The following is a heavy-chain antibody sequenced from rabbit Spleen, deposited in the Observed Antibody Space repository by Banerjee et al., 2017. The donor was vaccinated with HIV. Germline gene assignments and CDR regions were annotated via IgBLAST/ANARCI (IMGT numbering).Heavy chain of an antibody. V-gene: IGHV1S45*01. CDR2: IYGGSSGGT. CDR1: GFSFSSSYY. Sequence: QEQLVESGGGLVQPEGSLTLTCTASGFSFSSSYYMCWVRQAPGKGLEWIACIYGGSSGGTWYATWAKGRFTISKPSSTTVTLQMTSLTAADTARYFCARDLVTIIGWNFNLWGPGTLVTVS. CDR3: ARDLVTIIGWNFNL. J-gene: IGHJ4*01. D-gene: IGHD4-1*01.